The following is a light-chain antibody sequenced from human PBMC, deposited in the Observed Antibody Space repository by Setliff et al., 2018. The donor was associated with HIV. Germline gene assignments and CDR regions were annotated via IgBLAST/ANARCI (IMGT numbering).Light chain of an antibody. CDR3: SSYAGGDIYV. Sequence: QSVLTQPPSVSGSPGQSVTISCTGTSSDVGSYNRVSWYQQPPGTAPKLMIYAVNKRPPWVSNRFSASKSGNAAYLTVSGLQAEDEADYYCSSYAGGDIYVFGSGTKVTVL. V-gene: IGLV2-18*02. J-gene: IGLJ1*01. CDR2: AVN. CDR1: SSDVGSYNR.